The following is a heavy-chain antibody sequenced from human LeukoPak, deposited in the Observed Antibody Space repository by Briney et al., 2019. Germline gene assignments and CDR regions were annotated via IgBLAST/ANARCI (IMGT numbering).Heavy chain of an antibody. V-gene: IGHV4-59*12. Sequence: SETLSLTCTVSGGSISSYYWSWIRQPPGKGLEWIGYIYYSGSTNYNPSLKSRVTISVDTSKNQFSLKLSSVTAADTAVYYCASIPLGVYYYGMDVWGQGTTVTVSS. D-gene: IGHD2-2*02. J-gene: IGHJ6*02. CDR3: ASIPLGVYYYGMDV. CDR2: IYYSGST. CDR1: GGSISSYY.